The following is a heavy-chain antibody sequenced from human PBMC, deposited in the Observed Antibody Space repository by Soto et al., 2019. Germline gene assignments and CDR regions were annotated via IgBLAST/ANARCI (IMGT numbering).Heavy chain of an antibody. CDR1: GYTFTSYG. D-gene: IGHD3-3*01. V-gene: IGHV1-18*04. CDR3: ARPVSTYYDFWSGRNWFDP. J-gene: IGHJ5*02. Sequence: QVQLVQSGAEVKKPGASVKVSCKASGYTFTSYGISWVRQAPGQGLEWMGWISAYNGNTNYAQKLQGRVTMTTDTSTSIAYMELRSLRSDDTAVYYCARPVSTYYDFWSGRNWFDPWGQGTLVTVSS. CDR2: ISAYNGNT.